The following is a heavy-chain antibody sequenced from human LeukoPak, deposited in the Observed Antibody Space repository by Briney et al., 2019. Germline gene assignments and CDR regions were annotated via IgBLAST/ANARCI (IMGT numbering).Heavy chain of an antibody. J-gene: IGHJ6*02. V-gene: IGHV1-18*01. CDR1: GYTFTSYG. CDR2: ISAYNGNT. Sequence: ASVKVSCKASGYTFTSYGISWVRQAPGQGLEWMGWISAYNGNTNYAQKLQGRVTMTTDTSTSTAYMELRSLRSDDTAVYYCARVAYCSSTSCYPAMDVWGQGTTVTVSS. CDR3: ARVAYCSSTSCYPAMDV. D-gene: IGHD2-2*01.